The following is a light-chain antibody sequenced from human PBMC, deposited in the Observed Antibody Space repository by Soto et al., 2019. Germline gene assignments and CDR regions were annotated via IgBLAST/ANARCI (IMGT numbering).Light chain of an antibody. CDR1: SNY. CDR3: CSFAGSYTSYV. J-gene: IGLJ1*01. CDR2: DVS. V-gene: IGLV2-11*01. Sequence: QSVLTQPRSVSGSPGQSVTISCTGTSNYGSWYQQDPGKAPKLIIYDVSKRPSGVPDRFSGSKSGNTASLTISGLQAEDEADYFCCSFAGSYTSYVFGTGTKVTVL.